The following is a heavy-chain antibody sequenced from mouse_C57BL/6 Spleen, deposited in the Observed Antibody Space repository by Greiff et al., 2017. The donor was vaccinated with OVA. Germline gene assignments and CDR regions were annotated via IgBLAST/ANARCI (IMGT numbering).Heavy chain of an antibody. V-gene: IGHV1-55*01. D-gene: IGHD2-3*01. CDR1: GYTFTSYW. Sequence: QVHVKQSGAELVKPGASVKMSCKASGYTFTSYWITWVKQRPGQGLEWIGDIYPGSGSTNYNEKFKSKATLTVDTSSSTAYMQLSSLTSEDSAVYYCARRGDGYYNYWGQGTTLTVSS. J-gene: IGHJ2*01. CDR3: ARRGDGYYNY. CDR2: IYPGSGST.